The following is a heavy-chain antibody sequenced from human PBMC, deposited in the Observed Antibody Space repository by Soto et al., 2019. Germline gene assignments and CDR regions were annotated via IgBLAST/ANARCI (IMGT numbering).Heavy chain of an antibody. CDR2: ISAYNDYT. CDR1: GYTFISYG. D-gene: IGHD3-10*01. CDR3: AREGYYSGSGSYYPPRYYWMDV. J-gene: IGHJ6*02. V-gene: IGHV1-18*01. Sequence: ASVKVSCKASGYTFISYGISWVRQAPGQGLEWMGWISAYNDYTNYAQKLQGRVTMTTDTSTRIAYLELRSLRSDDTAVYYCAREGYYSGSGSYYPPRYYWMDVWGQGTTVTGSS.